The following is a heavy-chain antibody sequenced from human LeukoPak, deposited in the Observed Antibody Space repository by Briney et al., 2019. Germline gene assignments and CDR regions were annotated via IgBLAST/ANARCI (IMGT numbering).Heavy chain of an antibody. CDR2: IYHTGST. CDR3: ARRGRNSSGWQDYL. J-gene: IGHJ4*02. V-gene: IGHV4-59*01. D-gene: IGHD6-25*01. CDR1: GGSISSYY. Sequence: QTSETLSLTCTVSGGSISSYYWSWLRQPPGKGLEWIANIYHTGSTNYNPSLSSRVTISIDTAKNQFSLKLTSVTAADTAVYYCARRGRNSSGWQDYLWGQGTLVTVSS.